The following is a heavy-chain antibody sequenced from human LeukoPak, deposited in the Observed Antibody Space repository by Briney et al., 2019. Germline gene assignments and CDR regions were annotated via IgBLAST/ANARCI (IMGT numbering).Heavy chain of an antibody. V-gene: IGHV7-4-1*02. J-gene: IGHJ4*02. Sequence: ASVTVSCKASGYTFTSYGVNWVRQAPGQGLEWLGWINTNTGNPTYAQGFTGRFVFSLDTSLSTAYLQFSSLKAEDTAVYYCARDKYQLPYEIDYWGQGTLVTVSS. CDR1: GYTFTSYG. D-gene: IGHD2-2*01. CDR2: INTNTGNP. CDR3: ARDKYQLPYEIDY.